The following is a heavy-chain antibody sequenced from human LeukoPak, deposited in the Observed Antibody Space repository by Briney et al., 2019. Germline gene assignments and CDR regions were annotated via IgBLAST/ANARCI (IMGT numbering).Heavy chain of an antibody. CDR3: ARDSGSFVVVPAADYYYYMDV. D-gene: IGHD2-2*01. J-gene: IGHJ6*03. CDR2: IIPIFGTA. Sequence: SVKVSCKASGGTFSSYAISWVRQAPGQGLEWMGGIIPIFGTANYAQKFQGRVTITADESTSTAYMELSSLRSEDTAVYYCARDSGSFVVVPAADYYYYMDVWGKGTTVTVSS. V-gene: IGHV1-69*01. CDR1: GGTFSSYA.